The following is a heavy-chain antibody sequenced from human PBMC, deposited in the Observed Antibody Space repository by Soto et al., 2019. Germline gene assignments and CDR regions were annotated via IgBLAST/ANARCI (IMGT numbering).Heavy chain of an antibody. CDR2: ISAYNDNA. V-gene: IGHV1-18*01. CDR1: GYTFKSFG. Sequence: QVQLVQSGAEVKKPGASVKVSCKASGYTFKSFGFSWVRQAPGQGLEWMGWISAYNDNAKYAQKVQDRVTMTTDTSTSTVYMELRSLRSDDTAVYYCARDSGSDWYRGDHGMDVWGQGTTVTVSS. J-gene: IGHJ6*02. CDR3: ARDSGSDWYRGDHGMDV. D-gene: IGHD2-21*02.